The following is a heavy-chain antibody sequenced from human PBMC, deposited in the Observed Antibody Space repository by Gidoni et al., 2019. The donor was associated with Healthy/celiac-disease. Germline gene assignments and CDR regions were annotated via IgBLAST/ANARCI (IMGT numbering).Heavy chain of an antibody. Sequence: QVQLQESGPGLVKPSQTLSLTCTVAGGSISSGGYYWSLIRQHPGKGLECIGYIYYSGSTYYTPSIKILVTISVDTSKNQFSLKLSSVTAADTAVYYCARSAGYSGTNAGYSSAGDAFDIWGQGTMVTASS. D-gene: IGHD6-19*01. CDR2: IYYSGST. CDR3: ARSAGYSGTNAGYSSAGDAFDI. CDR1: GGSISSGGYY. J-gene: IGHJ3*02. V-gene: IGHV4-31*01.